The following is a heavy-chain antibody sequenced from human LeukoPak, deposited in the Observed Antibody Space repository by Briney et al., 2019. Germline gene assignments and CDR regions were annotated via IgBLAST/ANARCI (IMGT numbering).Heavy chain of an antibody. V-gene: IGHV3-23*01. CDR2: ITSSGGNT. CDR1: GFTFYNYA. Sequence: GGSLRLSCAASGFTFYNYAMTWVRQGPGKGLEWVSSITSSGGNTYYADSVKGRFTISRDNSKNTLYLQMNNLRAEDTALYYCAKDPEGPTYWGQGTLVTVSS. D-gene: IGHD1-14*01. J-gene: IGHJ4*02. CDR3: AKDPEGPTY.